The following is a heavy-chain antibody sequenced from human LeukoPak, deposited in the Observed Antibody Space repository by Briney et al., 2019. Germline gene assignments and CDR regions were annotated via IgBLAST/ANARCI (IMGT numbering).Heavy chain of an antibody. D-gene: IGHD6-19*01. J-gene: IGHJ4*02. V-gene: IGHV4-34*01. CDR2: IYYSGST. CDR1: GGSFSGYY. CDR3: ARPNPGEDSSGWFDY. Sequence: SETLSLTCAVYGGSFSGYYWSWIRQPPGKGLEWIGSIYYSGSTYYNPSLKSRVTISVDTSKNQFPLKLSSVTAADTAVYYCARPNPGEDSSGWFDYWGQGTLVTVSS.